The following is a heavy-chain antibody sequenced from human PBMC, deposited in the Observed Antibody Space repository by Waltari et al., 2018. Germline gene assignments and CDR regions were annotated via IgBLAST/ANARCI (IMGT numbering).Heavy chain of an antibody. V-gene: IGHV2-70*16. CDR3: AWIGAAAGVFDY. CDR1: GFSLSTRGMC. J-gene: IGHJ4*02. Sequence: QVTLKESGPVLVKTTQTLTLTCTFSGFSLSTRGMCVSWIRQPPGKALEWLARIDWDDDNFYSTSLKTRLTISKDTSKNQVVLTMTNMDPVDTATYYCAWIGAAAGVFDYWGQGTLVTVSS. CDR2: IDWDDDN. D-gene: IGHD6-13*01.